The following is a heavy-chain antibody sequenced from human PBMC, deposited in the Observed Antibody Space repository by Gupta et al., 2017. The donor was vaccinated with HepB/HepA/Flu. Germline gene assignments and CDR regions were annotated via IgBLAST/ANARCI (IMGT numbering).Heavy chain of an antibody. CDR1: GYTFSTYY. CDR2: INPSGGAT. D-gene: IGHD1-26*01. V-gene: IGHV1-46*01. J-gene: IGHJ3*02. CDR3: ARRVGATNRDAFDI. Sequence: QLQLLQSGAEVTKPAASVKVSCMASGYTFSTYYMHWVRQAPGQGLEWVGIINPSGGATSYGQKFQGRVTMTRDTSTSTVYMELSSLRSEDTAIYYCARRVGATNRDAFDIWGQGTLVTVSS.